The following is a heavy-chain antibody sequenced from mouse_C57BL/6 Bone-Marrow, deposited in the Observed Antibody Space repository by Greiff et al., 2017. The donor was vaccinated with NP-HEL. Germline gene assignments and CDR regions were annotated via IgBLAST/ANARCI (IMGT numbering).Heavy chain of an antibody. V-gene: IGHV1-54*01. D-gene: IGHD1-1*01. CDR1: GYAFPNYL. J-gene: IGHJ2*01. CDR3: ARWAYGSSYPFDY. CDR2: INPGSGGT. Sequence: QVQLQQSGAELVRPGTSVKVSCKASGYAFPNYLIEWVKQRPGQGLEWIGVINPGSGGTNYNEKFKGKATLTADKSSSTAYMQLSSLTSEDSAVYFCARWAYGSSYPFDYWGQGTTLTVSS.